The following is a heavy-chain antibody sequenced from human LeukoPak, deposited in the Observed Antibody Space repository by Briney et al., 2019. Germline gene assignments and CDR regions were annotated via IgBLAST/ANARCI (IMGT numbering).Heavy chain of an antibody. Sequence: GGSLRLSCAASGFTVSSNYMNWVRQAPGKGLEWVSLIYSGGPTYYADSVKGRFAISRDNSENTLYLQMNRLRHEDTAVYYCAGGNHYSGSYSWYFDLWGRGTLVTVSS. J-gene: IGHJ2*01. V-gene: IGHV3-53*05. CDR2: IYSGGPT. D-gene: IGHD1-26*01. CDR1: GFTVSSNY. CDR3: AGGNHYSGSYSWYFDL.